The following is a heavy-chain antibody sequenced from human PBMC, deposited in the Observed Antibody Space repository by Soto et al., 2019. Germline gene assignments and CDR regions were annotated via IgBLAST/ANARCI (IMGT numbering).Heavy chain of an antibody. J-gene: IGHJ4*02. Sequence: NPGGSLRLSCEGSGFTFNDYYMTWIRQAPGKGLEWVAYINTLSTAIYYADSVKGRFTISRDNAKNSLYLQMNGLRAEDTATYYCARRLQWQLRPLDSWGRGTLVTVSS. CDR2: INTLSTAI. V-gene: IGHV3-11*01. D-gene: IGHD6-19*01. CDR3: ARRLQWQLRPLDS. CDR1: GFTFNDYY.